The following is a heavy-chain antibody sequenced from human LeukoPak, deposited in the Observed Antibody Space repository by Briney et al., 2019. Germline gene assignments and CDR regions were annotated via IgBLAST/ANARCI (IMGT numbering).Heavy chain of an antibody. D-gene: IGHD6-13*01. Sequence: SQTLSLTCTVSGGSISSGSYYWSWIRQPAGKGLEWIGRIYTSGSTNYNPSLKSRVTISVDTSKNQFSLKLSSVTAADTAVYYCARESSSWSPFDYWGQGTLVTVSS. V-gene: IGHV4-61*02. CDR3: ARESSSWSPFDY. CDR1: GGSISSGSYY. CDR2: IYTSGST. J-gene: IGHJ4*02.